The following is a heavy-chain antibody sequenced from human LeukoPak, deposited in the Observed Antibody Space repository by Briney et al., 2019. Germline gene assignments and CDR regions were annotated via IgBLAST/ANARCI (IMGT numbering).Heavy chain of an antibody. CDR3: ARLRAHYYDSSGYNRLRFYYYYYGMDV. Sequence: SETLSLTCAAYGGTFSGYYWNWIRQPPGKGLEWIGEINNGGSTNYDPSLKSRVTISVDTSKNQFSLKLSSVTAADTAVYYCARLRAHYYDSSGYNRLRFYYYYYGMDVWGQGTTVTVSS. CDR1: GGTFSGYY. V-gene: IGHV4-34*01. CDR2: INNGGST. D-gene: IGHD3-22*01. J-gene: IGHJ6*02.